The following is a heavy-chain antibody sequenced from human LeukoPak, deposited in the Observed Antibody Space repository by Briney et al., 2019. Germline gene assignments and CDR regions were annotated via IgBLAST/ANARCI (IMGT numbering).Heavy chain of an antibody. V-gene: IGHV1-3*01. J-gene: IGHJ4*02. CDR1: GYTFTSYA. D-gene: IGHD1-26*01. CDR3: ARDSGSGNNDY. Sequence: ASVKVSCKASGYTFTSYAIHWVRQAPGQRLEWMGWISAGNGNTKYSQNFQGRVTFISNTSATTAFMELSSLRSEDAAVYYCARDSGSGNNDYWGQGALVTVSS. CDR2: ISAGNGNT.